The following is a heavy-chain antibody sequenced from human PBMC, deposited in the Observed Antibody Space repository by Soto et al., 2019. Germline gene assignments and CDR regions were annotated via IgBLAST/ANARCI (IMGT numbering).Heavy chain of an antibody. CDR1: GGTFSSYT. CDR3: ARVNHRWLSLWYFDL. D-gene: IGHD5-12*01. CDR2: IIPIFGTA. V-gene: IGHV1-69*12. Sequence: QVQLVQSGAEVKKPGSSVTVSCKASGGTFSSYTISWVRQAPGQGLEWMGGIIPIFGTANYAQKFQGRFTITGDESTRPVDMELSSLRSEDTAVYYCARVNHRWLSLWYFDLCGRGTLITVSS. J-gene: IGHJ2*01.